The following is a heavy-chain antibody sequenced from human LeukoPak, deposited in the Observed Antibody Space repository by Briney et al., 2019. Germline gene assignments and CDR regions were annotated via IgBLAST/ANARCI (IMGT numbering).Heavy chain of an antibody. Sequence: PGGSLRLSCAASGFTFSSYAMSWVRQAPGKGLEWVSAISGSGGSTYYADSMKGRFTISRDNSKNTLYLQMNSLRAEDTAVYYCARLRGSYYYYYGMDVWGQGTTVTVSS. CDR3: ARLRGSYYYYYGMDV. J-gene: IGHJ6*02. CDR1: GFTFSSYA. CDR2: ISGSGGST. V-gene: IGHV3-23*01. D-gene: IGHD4-17*01.